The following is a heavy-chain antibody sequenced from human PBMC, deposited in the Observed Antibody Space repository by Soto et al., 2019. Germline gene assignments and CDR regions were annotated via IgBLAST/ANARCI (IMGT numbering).Heavy chain of an antibody. Sequence: GESLKISCKGSGYSFTSYWISWVRQMAVKGLEWMGRIDPSDSYTNYSPSFQGHVTISADKSISTAYLQWSSLKASDTAMYYCARQADKDIVVVPAAIYYYYGMDVWGQGTTVTVSS. J-gene: IGHJ6*02. D-gene: IGHD2-2*01. CDR3: ARQADKDIVVVPAAIYYYYGMDV. CDR2: IDPSDSYT. V-gene: IGHV5-10-1*01. CDR1: GYSFTSYW.